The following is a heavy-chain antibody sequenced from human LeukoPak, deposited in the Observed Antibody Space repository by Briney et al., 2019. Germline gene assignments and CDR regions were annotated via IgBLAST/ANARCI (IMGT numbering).Heavy chain of an antibody. CDR2: ISGSGGST. V-gene: IGHV3-23*01. J-gene: IGHJ4*02. Sequence: GGSLRLSCAASGFTFSSYAMSWVRQAPGKGLEWVSAISGSGGSTYYADSVKGRFTISGDNSKNTLYLQMNSLRAEDTAVYYCANLYDYVWGSYRSPGDWGQGTLVTVSS. D-gene: IGHD3-16*02. CDR3: ANLYDYVWGSYRSPGD. CDR1: GFTFSSYA.